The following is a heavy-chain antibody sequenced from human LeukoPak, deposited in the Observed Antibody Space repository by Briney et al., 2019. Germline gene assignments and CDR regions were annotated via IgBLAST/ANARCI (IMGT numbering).Heavy chain of an antibody. CDR2: ITSSSSTI. CDR3: ARVVVVPAAMLNYYYYYGMDV. Sequence: GGSLRLSCAASGFTFSSYNMNWVRQAPGKGLEWVSYITSSSSTIYYADSVKGRFTISRDNAKNSLYLQMNSLRDEDTAVYHCARVVVVPAAMLNYYYYYGMDVWGQGTTVTVSS. D-gene: IGHD2-2*01. V-gene: IGHV3-48*02. CDR1: GFTFSSYN. J-gene: IGHJ6*02.